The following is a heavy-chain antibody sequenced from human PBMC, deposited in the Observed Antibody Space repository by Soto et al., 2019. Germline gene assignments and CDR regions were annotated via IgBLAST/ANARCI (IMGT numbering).Heavy chain of an antibody. CDR1: GASIGTSNW. Sequence: SETLSLTCAVSGASIGTSNWWSWVRQSPGKGLEWIGEIHDSGSTESNPSLKSRVTISLDKSKNQFSLNVSSVTAADTAVYYCARGGISGNWVHPWGQGTLVTVSS. J-gene: IGHJ5*02. V-gene: IGHV4-4*02. D-gene: IGHD3-3*02. CDR2: IHDSGST. CDR3: ARGGISGNWVHP.